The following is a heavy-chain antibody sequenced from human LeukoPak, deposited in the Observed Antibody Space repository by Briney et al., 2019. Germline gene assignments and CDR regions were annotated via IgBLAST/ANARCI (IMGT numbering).Heavy chain of an antibody. CDR3: ASRDGYNLFDY. D-gene: IGHD5-24*01. J-gene: IGHJ4*02. CDR2: INHSGST. Sequence: PSETLSLTCTVSGGSIRSSYYYWGWIRQPPGKGLEWIGEINHSGSTNYNPSLKSRVTISVDTSKNQFSLKLSSVTAADTAVYYCASRDGYNLFDYWGQGTLVTVSS. V-gene: IGHV4-39*07. CDR1: GGSIRSSYYY.